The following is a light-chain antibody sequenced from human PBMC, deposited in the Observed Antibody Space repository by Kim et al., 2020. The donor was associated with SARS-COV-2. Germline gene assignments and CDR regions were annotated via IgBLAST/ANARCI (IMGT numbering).Light chain of an antibody. CDR3: QHYNSYPYT. J-gene: IGKJ2*01. CDR2: KAS. CDR1: QSISDW. Sequence: SASVGDSVPITCRASQSISDWLAGYQQKPGKAPNLLIYKASTLERGVPSRFSGIGSGTEFSLTIASLQPDDFATYYCQHYNSYPYTFGQGTKLEI. V-gene: IGKV1-5*03.